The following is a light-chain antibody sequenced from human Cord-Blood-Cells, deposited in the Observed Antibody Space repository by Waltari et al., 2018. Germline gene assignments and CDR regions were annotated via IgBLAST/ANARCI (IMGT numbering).Light chain of an antibody. Sequence: DIQMTQSPSTLSASVGDRVTITCRASQSISSWLAWYQQKPGKAPKLLIYKASSLESGVPSRLSGSGSETEFTLTVSSLQPDDFATYYCQQYNSYSYTFGHGTKLEIK. CDR1: QSISSW. CDR2: KAS. CDR3: QQYNSYSYT. V-gene: IGKV1-5*03. J-gene: IGKJ2*01.